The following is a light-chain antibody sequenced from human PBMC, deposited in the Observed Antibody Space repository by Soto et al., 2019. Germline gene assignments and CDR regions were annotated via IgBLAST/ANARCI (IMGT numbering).Light chain of an antibody. V-gene: IGLV3-21*02. J-gene: IGLJ1*01. CDR2: DNN. CDR1: DNGSKP. CDR3: GTWDDSLFSFV. Sequence: SYELTQPPSVSVAPGQTARITCGGSDNGSKPVHWYQQKPGQAPVLVVFDNNDRASGIPERLSGSNSGNTATLTISRVEAGDEAVYYCGTWDDSLFSFVFGPGTKLTVL.